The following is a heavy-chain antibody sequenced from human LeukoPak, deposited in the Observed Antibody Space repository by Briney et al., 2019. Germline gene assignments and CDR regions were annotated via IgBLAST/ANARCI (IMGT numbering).Heavy chain of an antibody. Sequence: SGGSLRLSCAASGFTFSGSAMHWVRQASGKGLEWVGRIRSKANSYATAYAASVKGRFTISRDDSKNTAYLQMNSLKTEDTAVYYCTSQYYYGSGSYYKGTEYRRNDYWGQGTLVTVSS. CDR1: GFTFSGSA. D-gene: IGHD3-10*01. CDR3: TSQYYYGSGSYYKGTEYRRNDY. J-gene: IGHJ4*02. V-gene: IGHV3-73*01. CDR2: IRSKANSYAT.